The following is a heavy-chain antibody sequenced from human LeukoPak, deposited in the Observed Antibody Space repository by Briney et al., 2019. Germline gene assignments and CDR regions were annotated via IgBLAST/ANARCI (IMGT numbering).Heavy chain of an antibody. CDR3: AAAVAASEWFDP. CDR2: IYYSGST. V-gene: IGHV4-59*08. Sequence: SETLSLTCTVSGGSINTYYWSWIRQPPGKRLEWIGYIYYSGSTNYNPSLKSRVTISVDTSKNQFSLKLSSVTAADTAVYYCAAAVAASEWFDPWGQGTLVTVSS. D-gene: IGHD6-19*01. J-gene: IGHJ5*02. CDR1: GGSINTYY.